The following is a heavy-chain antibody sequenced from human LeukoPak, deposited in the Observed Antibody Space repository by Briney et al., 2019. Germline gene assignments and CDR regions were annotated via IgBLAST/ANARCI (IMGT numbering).Heavy chain of an antibody. V-gene: IGHV3-23*01. CDR1: GFTFSSYV. D-gene: IGHD2-15*01. CDR3: ARDWFCSGGRCHGMDV. CDR2: ISSGGGST. J-gene: IGHJ6*02. Sequence: PGGSLRLSCAASGFTFSSYVMSWVRQGPGKGLEWVSTISSGGGSTYYADSVKGRFTISRDNPKNTLYLQMNSLRAEDTAVYYCARDWFCSGGRCHGMDVWGQGTTVTVSS.